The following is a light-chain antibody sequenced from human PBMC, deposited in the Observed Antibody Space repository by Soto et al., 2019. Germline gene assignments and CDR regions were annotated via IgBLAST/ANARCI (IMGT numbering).Light chain of an antibody. J-gene: IGKJ2*01. CDR3: QQLNSYPRT. Sequence: IQLTQSPSSLSASVGDRVTITCRASQGISSYLAWYQQKPGKAPKLLIYAASTLQSGVPSRFSGSGSGTGFTLTISSLQTEDFATYYCQQLNSYPRTFGQGTKLEIK. V-gene: IGKV1-9*01. CDR2: AAS. CDR1: QGISSY.